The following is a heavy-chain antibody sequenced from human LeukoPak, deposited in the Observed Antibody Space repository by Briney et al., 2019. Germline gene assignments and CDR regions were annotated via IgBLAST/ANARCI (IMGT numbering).Heavy chain of an antibody. D-gene: IGHD3-22*01. Sequence: PGGSLRLSCAASGFTFSVSWMSWVRQAPGKGPEWVANIKQDGSQKNYVDSVKGRFTISRDNAKNSLYLQMNSLRAEDTAVYYCATYKLYDTRSHSVRGDYWGQGTLVTVSS. CDR3: ATYKLYDTRSHSVRGDY. CDR2: IKQDGSQK. V-gene: IGHV3-7*01. J-gene: IGHJ4*02. CDR1: GFTFSVSW.